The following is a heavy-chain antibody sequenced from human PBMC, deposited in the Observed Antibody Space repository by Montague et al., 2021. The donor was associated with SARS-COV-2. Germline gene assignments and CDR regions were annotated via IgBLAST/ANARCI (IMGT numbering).Heavy chain of an antibody. CDR2: IYYSGST. CDR1: GGSISSSSYY. V-gene: IGHV4-39*01. CDR3: ATITLGYCTNGVCQPPDY. J-gene: IGHJ4*02. D-gene: IGHD2-8*01. Sequence: SETLSLTCTVSGGSISSSSYYWGWIRQPPGKGLEWIGSIYYSGSTDYNPSLKSRVTISVDTSKNQFSLKLSSVTAADTAVYYCATITLGYCTNGVCQPPDYWGQRTLVTVSS.